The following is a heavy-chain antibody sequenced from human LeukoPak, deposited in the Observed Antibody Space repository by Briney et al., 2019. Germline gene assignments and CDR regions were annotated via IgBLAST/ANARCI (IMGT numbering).Heavy chain of an antibody. CDR1: GFTFSSYW. J-gene: IGHJ6*03. V-gene: IGHV3-7*01. CDR2: INQDGSEE. CDR3: AKLSGSYYYYYYYYMDV. Sequence: GGSLRLSCAASGFTFSSYWMSWVRQAPGKGLEWVANINQDGSEEYYMDSMKGRFTISRDNSKNTLYLQMNSLRAEDTAVYYCAKLSGSYYYYYYYYMDVWGKGTTVTISS. D-gene: IGHD1-26*01.